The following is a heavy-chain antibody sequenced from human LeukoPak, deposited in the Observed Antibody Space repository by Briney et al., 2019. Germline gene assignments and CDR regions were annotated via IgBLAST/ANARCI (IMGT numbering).Heavy chain of an antibody. V-gene: IGHV4-59*01. D-gene: IGHD2-15*01. CDR3: ARVPRGDCSGGSCYYVWFDP. J-gene: IGHJ5*02. CDR1: GGSISSYY. CDR2: IYYSGST. Sequence: SETLSLTCTVSGGSISSYYWSWIRQPPGKGLEWIGYIYYSGSTNCNPSLKSRVTISVDTSKNQFSLKLSSVTAADTAVYYCARVPRGDCSGGSCYYVWFDPWGQGTLVTVSS.